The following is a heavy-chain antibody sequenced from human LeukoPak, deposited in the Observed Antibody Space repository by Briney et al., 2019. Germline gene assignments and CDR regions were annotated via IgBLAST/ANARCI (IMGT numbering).Heavy chain of an antibody. Sequence: GGSLRLSCAASGFTFSSYAMNWVRQAPGKGLEWVSGINSIGGSTYYADSVKGRFTISRDNSKNTTYLQMNSLKSDDTAVYYCTRRDNFDTWGQGTLVTVSS. CDR3: TRRDNFDT. CDR1: GFTFSSYA. CDR2: INSIGGST. V-gene: IGHV3-23*01. J-gene: IGHJ5*02. D-gene: IGHD1-1*01.